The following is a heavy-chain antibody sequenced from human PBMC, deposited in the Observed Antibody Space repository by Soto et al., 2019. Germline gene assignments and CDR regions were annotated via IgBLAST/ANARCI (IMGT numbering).Heavy chain of an antibody. J-gene: IGHJ4*02. V-gene: IGHV3-66*01. Sequence: GGSLRLSCAASGFSVTSTYMSWVRQAPWKGLEWVSLIYSDIYSGGSTYYADSVKGRFTISRDNAKNSLYLQMNSLRAEDTAVYYRTRRVRDTSGGHYSDYWGLGTLVTVSS. CDR3: TRRVRDTSGGHYSDY. D-gene: IGHD3-22*01. CDR2: IYSDIYSGGST. CDR1: GFSVTSTY.